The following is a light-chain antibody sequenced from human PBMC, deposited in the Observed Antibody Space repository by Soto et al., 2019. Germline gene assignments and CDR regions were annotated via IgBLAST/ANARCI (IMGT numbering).Light chain of an antibody. CDR2: DVS. CDR3: SSYTSSRTLMV. J-gene: IGLJ2*01. CDR1: SSDVGGYNY. V-gene: IGLV2-14*01. Sequence: QSVLTQPASVSGSPGQSITISCTGTSSDVGGYNYVSWYQQHPGKAPKLMIYDVSNRPSGVSNRFSGSKSGNTASLAISGLQAEDEADYYCSSYTSSRTLMVFGRGTKLTVL.